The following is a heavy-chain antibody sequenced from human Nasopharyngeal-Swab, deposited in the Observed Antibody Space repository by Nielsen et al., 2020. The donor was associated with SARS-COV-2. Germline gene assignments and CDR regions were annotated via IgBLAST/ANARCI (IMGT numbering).Heavy chain of an antibody. CDR3: ARDPPDDSSGHFSFDY. Sequence: GESLKISCAASGFTFSSYWMSWVRQAPGKGLEWVANIKQDGSEKYYVDSVKGRFTISRDNSKNTLYLQMNSLRAEDTAVYYCARDPPDDSSGHFSFDYWGQGTLVTVSS. CDR2: IKQDGSEK. V-gene: IGHV3-7*01. J-gene: IGHJ4*02. D-gene: IGHD3-22*01. CDR1: GFTFSSYW.